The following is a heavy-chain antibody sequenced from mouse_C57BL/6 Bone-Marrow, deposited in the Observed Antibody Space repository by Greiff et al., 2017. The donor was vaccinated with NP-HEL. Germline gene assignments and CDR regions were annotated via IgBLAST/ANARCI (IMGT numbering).Heavy chain of an antibody. J-gene: IGHJ3*01. CDR1: GYTFTSYW. CDR3: ARSPFMTTVVFPLN. Sequence: QVQLQQPGAELVKPGASVKLSCKASGYTFTSYWMQWVKQRPGRGLEWIGEIDPSDSYTNYNQKLKGKATLTVDTSSSTAYMQLSSLTSEDSAVYYCARSPFMTTVVFPLNWGQGTLVTVSA. D-gene: IGHD1-1*01. CDR2: IDPSDSYT. V-gene: IGHV1-50*01.